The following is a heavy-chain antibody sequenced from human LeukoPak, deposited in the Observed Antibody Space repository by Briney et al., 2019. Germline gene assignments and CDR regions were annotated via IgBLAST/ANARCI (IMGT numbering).Heavy chain of an antibody. J-gene: IGHJ6*03. CDR3: AKSHCSSTSCYKNYYYYYMDV. V-gene: IGHV3-9*01. CDR2: ISWNSGSI. D-gene: IGHD2-2*02. Sequence: GGSLRLSCAASGFTFDDYAMHWVRQAPGKGLEWVSGISWNSGSIGYADSVKGRFTISRDNAKNSLYLQMNSLRAEDTALYYCAKSHCSSTSCYKNYYYYYMDVWGQGTTVTVSS. CDR1: GFTFDDYA.